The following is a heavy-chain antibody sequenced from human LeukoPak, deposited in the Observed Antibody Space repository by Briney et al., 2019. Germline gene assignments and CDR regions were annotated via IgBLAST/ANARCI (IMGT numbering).Heavy chain of an antibody. CDR2: IYPGDSDT. V-gene: IGHV5-51*01. Sequence: GESLKISCKGSGYRFISYWIGWVRQMPGKGLEWMGIIYPGDSDTRYSPSFQGQVTISADKSISTAYLQWSSLKASDTAMYYCARLSYGSGSQQYFQHWGQGTLVTVSS. CDR1: GYRFISYW. D-gene: IGHD3-10*01. CDR3: ARLSYGSGSQQYFQH. J-gene: IGHJ1*01.